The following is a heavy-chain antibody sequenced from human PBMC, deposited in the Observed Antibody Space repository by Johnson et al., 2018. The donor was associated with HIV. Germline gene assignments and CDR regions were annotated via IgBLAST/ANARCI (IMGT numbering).Heavy chain of an antibody. CDR1: GFTFRSYW. V-gene: IGHV3-7*03. D-gene: IGHD1-26*01. CDR3: ARDSPPLGARGDI. CDR2: IKQDGSEK. Sequence: VLLVESGGGVVQPGRSLRLSCAASGFTFRSYWMTWVRQAPGKGLEWVANIKQDGSEKYYVDSVKGRLTISRDNATNSLYMQVNSPRAEDMTVYYCARDSPPLGARGDIWGQGTMVTVSS. J-gene: IGHJ3*02.